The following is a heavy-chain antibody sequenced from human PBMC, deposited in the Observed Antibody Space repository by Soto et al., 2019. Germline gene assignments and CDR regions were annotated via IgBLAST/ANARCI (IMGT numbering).Heavy chain of an antibody. CDR3: AATYYYGSGSYSRFDP. V-gene: IGHV1-69*13. D-gene: IGHD3-10*01. CDR2: IIPIFGTA. J-gene: IGHJ5*02. CDR1: VGTYSSYA. Sequence: ASVKVSCKASVGTYSSYASSCVRQAHGQGLEWMGGIIPIFGTANYAQKIQGRVTITADESTSTAYMELSSLRSEDTAVYYCAATYYYGSGSYSRFDPWGQGTLVTAPQ.